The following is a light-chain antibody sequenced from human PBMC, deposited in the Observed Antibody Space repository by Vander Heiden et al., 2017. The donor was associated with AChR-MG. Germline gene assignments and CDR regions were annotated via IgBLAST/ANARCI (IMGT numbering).Light chain of an antibody. CDR3: AAWDDSLSGPEV. CDR2: RNN. V-gene: IGLV1-47*01. CDR1: SSNIGSTY. J-gene: IGLJ1*01. Sequence: QSVLTQPPSASGTPGQRVTISCSGSSSNIGSTYVYWYQQLPGTAPKLLIYRNNQRPSGVPDRFSGSKSGTSASLAISGLRSEDEADYYCAAWDDSLSGPEVFGTGTKVTVL.